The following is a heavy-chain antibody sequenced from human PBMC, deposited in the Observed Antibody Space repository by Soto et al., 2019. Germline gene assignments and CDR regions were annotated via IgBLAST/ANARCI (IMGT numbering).Heavy chain of an antibody. D-gene: IGHD1-1*01. J-gene: IGHJ4*02. V-gene: IGHV3-21*01. Sequence: GGSLRLSCAASGFAFSSYSMSWVRQAPGKGLEWVSSISGTSTYIYYADSVEGRFTISRDNAKNSLYLQMNSLRAEDTAVYYCARDGNWRLDYWGQGALVTVSS. CDR3: ARDGNWRLDY. CDR1: GFAFSSYS. CDR2: ISGTSTYI.